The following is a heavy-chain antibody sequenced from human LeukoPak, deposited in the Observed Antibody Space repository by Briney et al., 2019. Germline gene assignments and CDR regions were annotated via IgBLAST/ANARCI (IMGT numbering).Heavy chain of an antibody. CDR2: IYYSGST. CDR1: GGSISSGDYY. J-gene: IGHJ5*02. CDR3: ARAKTQVNWFDP. V-gene: IGHV4-30-4*01. Sequence: SETLSLTCTVSGGSISSGDYYWSWIRQPPGKGLEWIGYIYYSGSTYYNPSLKSRVTISVDTSKNQFSLKLRSVTAADTAVYYCARAKTQVNWFDPWGQGTLVTVSS.